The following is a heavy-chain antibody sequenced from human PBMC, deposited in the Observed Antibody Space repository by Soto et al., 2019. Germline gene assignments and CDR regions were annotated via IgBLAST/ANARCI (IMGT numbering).Heavy chain of an antibody. CDR2: ISAYNGNT. Sequence: ASVKVSCKASGYTFTSYGISLVRQAPGQGLEWMGWISAYNGNTNYAQKLQGRVTMTTDTSTSTAYMELRSLRSDDTAVYYCARGDIVVVPAAMGMDVWGQGTTVTVSS. V-gene: IGHV1-18*01. J-gene: IGHJ6*02. CDR3: ARGDIVVVPAAMGMDV. CDR1: GYTFTSYG. D-gene: IGHD2-2*01.